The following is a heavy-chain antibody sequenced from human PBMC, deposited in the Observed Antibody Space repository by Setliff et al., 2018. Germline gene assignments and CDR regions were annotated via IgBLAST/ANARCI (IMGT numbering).Heavy chain of an antibody. Sequence: SVKVSCKASGGTFSSYGVSWVRQAPGQGLEWMGGTIPLFGTTDYAQKFHGRVTIITDESTSTAYMELTSLTSDDTALYYCVRGQGPRTVVAIPFDHWGQGTLVTVSS. CDR3: VRGQGPRTVVAIPFDH. V-gene: IGHV1-69*05. J-gene: IGHJ4*02. CDR1: GGTFSSYG. D-gene: IGHD3-22*01. CDR2: TIPLFGTT.